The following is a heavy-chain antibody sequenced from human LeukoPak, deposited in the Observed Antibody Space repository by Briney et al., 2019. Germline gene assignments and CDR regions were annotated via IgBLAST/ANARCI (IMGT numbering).Heavy chain of an antibody. J-gene: IGHJ3*02. CDR3: AKSLFTSATGTGRAFHI. Sequence: GGSLRLSCAASEFTFSKFPMGWVRQAPGRGLEWVSAISASGDVTFHADSVRGRCTISRDNSKSTLFLQMNDLRVEDTAKFYCAKSLFTSATGTGRAFHIWGQGTMVSVSS. CDR2: ISASGDVT. V-gene: IGHV3-23*01. CDR1: EFTFSKFP. D-gene: IGHD1-1*01.